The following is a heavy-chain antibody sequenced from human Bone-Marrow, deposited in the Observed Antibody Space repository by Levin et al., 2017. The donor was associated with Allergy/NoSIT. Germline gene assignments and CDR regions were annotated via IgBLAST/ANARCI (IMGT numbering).Heavy chain of an antibody. V-gene: IGHV3-23*01. D-gene: IGHD3-10*01. CDR2: ISGSGGST. J-gene: IGHJ4*02. CDR3: AKEDLTYYYGSGTERGCLDY. Sequence: ETLSLTCAASGFTFSSYAMSWVRQAPGKGLEWVSAISGSGGSTYYADSVKGRFTISRDNSKNTRYLQMNSLRAEDTAVYYCAKEDLTYYYGSGTERGCLDYWGQGTLVTVSS. CDR1: GFTFSSYA.